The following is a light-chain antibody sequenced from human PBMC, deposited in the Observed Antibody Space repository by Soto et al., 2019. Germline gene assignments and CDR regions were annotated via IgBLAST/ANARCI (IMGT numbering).Light chain of an antibody. CDR1: QSISSY. Sequence: DIPMTQSPSSLSASVGDRVTITCRASQSISSYLNWYQQKPGKAPKLLIYAASSLQSGVPSRFSGSGSGTDFTLIISSMQPADFATYYCQQSYRTPITFGQGTRLEIK. CDR2: AAS. V-gene: IGKV1-39*01. J-gene: IGKJ5*01. CDR3: QQSYRTPIT.